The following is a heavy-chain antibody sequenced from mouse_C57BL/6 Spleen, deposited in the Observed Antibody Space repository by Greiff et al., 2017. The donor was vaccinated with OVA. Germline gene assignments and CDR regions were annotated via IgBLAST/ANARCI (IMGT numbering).Heavy chain of an antibody. CDR1: GYTFTSYW. J-gene: IGHJ1*03. D-gene: IGHD1-1*01. CDR3: ARSFITTVVAWYFDV. V-gene: IGHV1-72*01. Sequence: QVQLQQSGAELVKPGASVKLSCKASGYTFTSYWMHWVKQRPGRGLEWIGRIDPNSGGTKYNEKFKSKATLTVDKPSSTAYMQLSSLTSEDSAVYYCARSFITTVVAWYFDVWGTGTTVTVSS. CDR2: IDPNSGGT.